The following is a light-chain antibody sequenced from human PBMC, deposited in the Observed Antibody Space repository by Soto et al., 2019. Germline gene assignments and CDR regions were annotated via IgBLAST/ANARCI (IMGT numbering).Light chain of an antibody. J-gene: IGKJ3*01. CDR1: QDISNY. CDR3: QQYDNLPLT. Sequence: DIQMTQSPSSLSASVGDRVTITCQASQDISNYLNWYQQKPGKAPKLLIYDASNLETGVQSRFSGSGSWTDFTFTISSLQPEDIATYYCQQYDNLPLTFGPGTKVDIK. CDR2: DAS. V-gene: IGKV1-33*01.